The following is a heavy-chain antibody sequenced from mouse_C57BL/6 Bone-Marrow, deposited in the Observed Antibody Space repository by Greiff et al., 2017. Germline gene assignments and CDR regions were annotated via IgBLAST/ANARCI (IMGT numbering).Heavy chain of an antibody. CDR2: IDPEDGET. D-gene: IGHD1-1*01. CDR3: ASHYYGSSYDWYFDV. Sequence: EVQLQQPGAELVKPGASVKLSCKASGYTFTSYWMHWVKQRPGQGLELIGMIDPEDGETKYAPKFQGKATITADTSSNTAYLQLSSLTSEDTAVYYCASHYYGSSYDWYFDVWGTGTTVTVSS. CDR1: GYTFTSYW. J-gene: IGHJ1*03. V-gene: IGHV14-2*01.